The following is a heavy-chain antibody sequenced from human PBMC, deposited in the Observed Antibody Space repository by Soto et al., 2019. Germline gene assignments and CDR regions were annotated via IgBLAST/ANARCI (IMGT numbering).Heavy chain of an antibody. D-gene: IGHD3-10*01. CDR2: IKSKTDGGTT. Sequence: EVQLVESGGGLVKPGGSLRLSCAASGFTFSNAWMSWVRQAPGKGLEWVGRIKSKTDGGTTDYAAPVKGRFTISRDDSKNTLYLQMNSLKTEDTAVYYCTAKLWFGVNNYFDYWGQGTLVTVSS. J-gene: IGHJ4*02. CDR1: GFTFSNAW. V-gene: IGHV3-15*01. CDR3: TAKLWFGVNNYFDY.